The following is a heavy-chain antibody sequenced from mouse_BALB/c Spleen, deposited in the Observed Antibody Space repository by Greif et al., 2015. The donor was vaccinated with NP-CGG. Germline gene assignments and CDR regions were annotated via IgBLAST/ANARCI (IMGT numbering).Heavy chain of an antibody. J-gene: IGHJ2*01. V-gene: IGHV14-3*02. CDR1: GFNIKEKY. D-gene: IGHD2-2*01. Sequence: VQLKDSGTELVKPGASVKLSCTASGFNIKEKYMHWVKERPEQGLEWIGRIVPANGNTKYDPNFQGKATITADTSSNTAYLQLSSLTSEDTAVYYCASYVYGYYFDYWGRGTTLTVSS. CDR3: ASYVYGYYFDY. CDR2: IVPANGNT.